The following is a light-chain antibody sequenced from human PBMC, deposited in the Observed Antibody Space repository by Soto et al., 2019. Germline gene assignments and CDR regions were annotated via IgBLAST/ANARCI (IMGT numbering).Light chain of an antibody. Sequence: EIVLTQSPATLSLSPGERATLSCRASRSVKTFLVWYQQRPGQAPRLLIYGASTRATGIPARFSGSGSGTEFTLTISSLQSEDFAVYYCQQYNSWPPITFGQGTRL. CDR2: GAS. V-gene: IGKV3-15*01. J-gene: IGKJ5*01. CDR1: RSVKTF. CDR3: QQYNSWPPIT.